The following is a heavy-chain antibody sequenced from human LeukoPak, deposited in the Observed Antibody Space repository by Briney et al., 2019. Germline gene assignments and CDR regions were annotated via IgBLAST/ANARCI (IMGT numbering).Heavy chain of an antibody. J-gene: IGHJ4*02. CDR2: INHSGST. D-gene: IGHD6-13*01. CDR3: ARGLPGDPFEAAAGYCFDY. V-gene: IGHV4-34*01. Sequence: SETLSHTCAVYGGSFSGYYWSWIRQPPGKGLEWIGEINHSGSTNYNPSLKSRVTISVDTSKNQFSLKLSSVTAADTAVYYCARGLPGDPFEAAAGYCFDYWGQGTLVTVSS. CDR1: GGSFSGYY.